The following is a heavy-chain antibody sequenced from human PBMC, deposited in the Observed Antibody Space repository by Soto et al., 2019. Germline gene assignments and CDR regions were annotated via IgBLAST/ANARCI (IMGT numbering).Heavy chain of an antibody. J-gene: IGHJ6*03. Sequence: ASVKVSCKASGYTFTSYDINWVRQATGQGLEWMGWMNPNRGNTGYAQKFQGRVTMTRNTSISTAYMELSSLRSEDTAVYYCAIGDCSSTSCYVSYYYYYMDVWGKGTTVTVSS. CDR1: GYTFTSYD. V-gene: IGHV1-8*01. D-gene: IGHD2-2*01. CDR2: MNPNRGNT. CDR3: AIGDCSSTSCYVSYYYYYMDV.